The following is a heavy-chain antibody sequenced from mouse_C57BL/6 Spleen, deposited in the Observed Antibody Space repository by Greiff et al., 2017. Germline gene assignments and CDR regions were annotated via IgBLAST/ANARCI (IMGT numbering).Heavy chain of an antibody. V-gene: IGHV1-82*01. D-gene: IGHD1-1*01. CDR2: IYPGDGDT. J-gene: IGHJ1*03. Sequence: VKLQQSGPELVKPGASVKISCKASGYAFSSSWMHWVKQRPGKGLEWIGRIYPGDGDTNYNGKFKGKATLTADKSSSTAYMQLSSLTSEDSAVYFCASITTVVAKYFDVWGTGTTVTVSS. CDR3: ASITTVVAKYFDV. CDR1: GYAFSSSW.